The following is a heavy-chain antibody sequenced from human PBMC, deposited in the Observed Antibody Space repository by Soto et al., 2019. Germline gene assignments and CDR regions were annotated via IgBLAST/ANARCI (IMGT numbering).Heavy chain of an antibody. J-gene: IGHJ6*02. D-gene: IGHD6-13*01. V-gene: IGHV4-30-4*01. CDR1: CGSISSGDYY. CDR2: IYYSGST. Sequence: LSLTCTVSCGSISSGDYYWSWIRQPPGKGLEWIGYIYYSGSTYYNPSLKSRVTISVDTSKNQFSLKLSSVTAADTAVYYCARDLGSSSWYYYYGMDVWGQGTTVTVSS. CDR3: ARDLGSSSWYYYYGMDV.